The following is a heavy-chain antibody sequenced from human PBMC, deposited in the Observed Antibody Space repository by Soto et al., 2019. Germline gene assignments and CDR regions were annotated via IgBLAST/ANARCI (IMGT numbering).Heavy chain of an antibody. CDR1: GVTVNNYA. Sequence: GGSLRLSCAASGVTVNNYAMSWVRQAPGKGLEWVSAISGSGDSTYYADSVKGRLTISRDNSKNTLYLQMNSLRAEDTAVYYCAKDLSQLGGFDPWGQGALLPVSS. J-gene: IGHJ5*02. CDR2: ISGSGDST. D-gene: IGHD3-10*01. V-gene: IGHV3-23*01. CDR3: AKDLSQLGGFDP.